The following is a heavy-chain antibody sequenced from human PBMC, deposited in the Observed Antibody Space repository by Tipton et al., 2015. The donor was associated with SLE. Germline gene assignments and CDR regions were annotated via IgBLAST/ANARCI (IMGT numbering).Heavy chain of an antibody. CDR2: IKQDGSEK. V-gene: IGHV3-7*01. J-gene: IGHJ4*02. D-gene: IGHD3-10*01. Sequence: SLRLSCAASGFTFSSHWMSWVRQAPGKGLEWVANIKQDGSEKYYVDSVKGRFTISRDNAKNSLYLQMNSLRAEDTAVYYCARIHYYGSGSRDYWGQGTLVTVSS. CDR3: ARIHYYGSGSRDY. CDR1: GFTFSSHW.